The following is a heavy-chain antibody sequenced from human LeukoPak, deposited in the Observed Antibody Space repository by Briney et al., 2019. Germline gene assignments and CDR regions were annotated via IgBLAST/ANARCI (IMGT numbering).Heavy chain of an antibody. CDR3: ARVPSQLVKGFDY. V-gene: IGHV3-21*01. Sequence: GGSLRLSCLGSGFAFNSYTMNWVRQAPGKGLEWVSTIGPVSSNIWIADSLKGRFTVSRDNAKNSLYLQMNSLRAEDTAVYYCARVPSQLVKGFDYWGQGTLVTVSS. CDR1: GFAFNSYT. CDR2: IGPVSSNI. D-gene: IGHD6-13*01. J-gene: IGHJ4*02.